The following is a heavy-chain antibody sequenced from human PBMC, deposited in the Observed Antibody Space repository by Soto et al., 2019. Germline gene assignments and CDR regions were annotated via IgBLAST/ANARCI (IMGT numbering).Heavy chain of an antibody. CDR3: RLKSEGRTNGYAAPGRARFTLPRHNAKNSLFPKMDGSRAANSAVYYCVSPHKMVATFKSPKYFAF. Sequence: GGSLRLSCAASGFTFSSYWMHWVRQAPGKGLVWVSRINSDGSSTSYADSVKGRFTISRDNAKNSLFLQMDSLRADDTAVCYSRLKSEGRTNGYAAPGRARFTLPRHNAKNSLFPKMDGSRAANSAVYYCVSPHKMVATFKSPKYFAFGGRGSLVPFPS. J-gene: IGHJ4*02. CDR1: GFTFSSYW. V-gene: IGHV3-74*01. D-gene: IGHD3-10*01. CDR2: INSDGSST.